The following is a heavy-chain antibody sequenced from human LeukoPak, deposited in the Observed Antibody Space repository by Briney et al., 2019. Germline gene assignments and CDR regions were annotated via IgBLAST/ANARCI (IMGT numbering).Heavy chain of an antibody. CDR3: ARGGYDLSWRGDQPFDY. D-gene: IGHD3-22*01. CDR1: GYTFTSYD. Sequence: ASVKVSCKASGYTFTSYDISWVRQAPGQGLEWMGGIIPIFGTANYAQKFQGRVTITADESTSTAYMELSSLRSEDTAVYYCARGGYDLSWRGDQPFDYWGQGTLVTVSS. V-gene: IGHV1-69*13. J-gene: IGHJ4*02. CDR2: IIPIFGTA.